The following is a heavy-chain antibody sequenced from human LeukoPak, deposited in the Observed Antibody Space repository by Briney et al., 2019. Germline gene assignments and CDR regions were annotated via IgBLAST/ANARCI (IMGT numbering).Heavy chain of an antibody. Sequence: GGSLRLSCAASGFTFSSYSMNWVRQAPGKGLEWASSISSSSSYIYYADSVKGRFTISRDNAKNSLYLQMNSLRAEDTAVYYCARARWAGYCSGGSCYDDYWGQGTLVTVSS. D-gene: IGHD2-15*01. CDR1: GFTFSSYS. J-gene: IGHJ4*02. V-gene: IGHV3-21*01. CDR3: ARARWAGYCSGGSCYDDY. CDR2: ISSSSSYI.